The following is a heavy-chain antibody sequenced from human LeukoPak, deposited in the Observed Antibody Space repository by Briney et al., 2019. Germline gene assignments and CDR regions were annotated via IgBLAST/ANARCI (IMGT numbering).Heavy chain of an antibody. CDR1: GYSISSGHY. V-gene: IGHV4-38-2*02. D-gene: IGHD6-13*01. Sequence: SETLSLTCTVSGYSISSGHYWGWIRQPPGKGLEWIGNIYHSGRTYYNPSLKSRVTISVDTSKNQFSLKLTSVTAADTAVYYCASTGYSSSWYEGQIDYWGQGTLVTVSS. CDR3: ASTGYSSSWYEGQIDY. J-gene: IGHJ4*02. CDR2: IYHSGRT.